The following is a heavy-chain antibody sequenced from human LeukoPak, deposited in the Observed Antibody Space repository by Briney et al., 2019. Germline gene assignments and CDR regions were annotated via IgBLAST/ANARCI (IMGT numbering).Heavy chain of an antibody. CDR2: VQYSGST. J-gene: IGHJ5*02. CDR1: GASISNSAYY. CDR3: ARLFFVIDT. Sequence: SETLSLSCTVSGASISNSAYYWLWIRQPPGEGLECIRTVQYSGSTFYNPSLKSRVNISVDTSKNQFSLHLSSVTAADTAVYYCARLFFVIDTWGQGTLVTVSS. D-gene: IGHD3-3*01. V-gene: IGHV4-39*01.